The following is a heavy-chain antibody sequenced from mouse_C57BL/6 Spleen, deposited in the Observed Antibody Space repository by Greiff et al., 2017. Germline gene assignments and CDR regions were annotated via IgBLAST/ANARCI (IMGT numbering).Heavy chain of an antibody. CDR2: IDPETGGT. D-gene: IGHD1-1*01. V-gene: IGHV1-15*01. Sequence: QVQLQQSGPELVRPGASVPLPCKASGYTFTDYEMHWVKQTPVHGLEWIGAIDPETGGTVYNQTFTGKALLTADQSSSTAYMELRSLTSEDSAVYYCTIYYDSSSRYAMDYWGQGTSVTVSS. J-gene: IGHJ4*01. CDR1: GYTFTDYE. CDR3: TIYYDSSSRYAMDY.